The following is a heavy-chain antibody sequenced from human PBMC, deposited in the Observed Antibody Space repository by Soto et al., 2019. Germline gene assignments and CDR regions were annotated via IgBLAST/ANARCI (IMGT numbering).Heavy chain of an antibody. J-gene: IGHJ6*02. CDR3: AKINNWHPSTLVVYYYGMDV. V-gene: IGHV3-23*01. Sequence: EVQLLESGGGLVQPGGSLRLSCAASGFTFSSYAMSWVRQAPGKGLEWVSAISGSGGSTYYADSVKGRFTISRDNSKNTLYLQMNSLRAEDTAVYYCAKINNWHPSTLVVYYYGMDVWGQGTTVTVSS. CDR1: GFTFSSYA. CDR2: ISGSGGST. D-gene: IGHD1-20*01.